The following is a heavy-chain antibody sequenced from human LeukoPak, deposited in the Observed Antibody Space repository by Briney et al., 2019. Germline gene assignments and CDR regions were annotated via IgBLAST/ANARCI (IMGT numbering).Heavy chain of an antibody. Sequence: GGSLRLSCAASGFTFSSYGMPWVRQAPGKGLEWVAVIWYDGSNKYYADSVKGRFTISRDNSKNTLYLQMNSLRAEDTAVYYCARDEMATTPGYFDYWGQGTLVTVSS. V-gene: IGHV3-33*01. CDR3: ARDEMATTPGYFDY. D-gene: IGHD5-24*01. J-gene: IGHJ4*02. CDR2: IWYDGSNK. CDR1: GFTFSSYG.